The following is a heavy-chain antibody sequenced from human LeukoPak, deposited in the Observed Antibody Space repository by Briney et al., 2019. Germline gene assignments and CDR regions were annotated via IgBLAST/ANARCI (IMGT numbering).Heavy chain of an antibody. J-gene: IGHJ4*02. CDR1: RYSFTSYW. D-gene: IGHD1-1*01. CDR2: IYPGDSDT. Sequence: GESLKISCKGSRYSFTSYWIGWVRQMLGKGLEWMGIIYPGDSDTRYSPSFQGQVTISADKSISTAYLQWSSLKASDTAMYYCARHVGSTELDLEYYFDYWGQGTLVTVSS. V-gene: IGHV5-51*01. CDR3: ARHVGSTELDLEYYFDY.